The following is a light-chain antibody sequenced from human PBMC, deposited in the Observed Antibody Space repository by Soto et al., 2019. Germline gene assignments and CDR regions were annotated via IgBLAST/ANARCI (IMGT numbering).Light chain of an antibody. CDR3: HQYENWPKT. CDR1: QSIIRN. J-gene: IGKJ1*01. CDR2: GAS. Sequence: EMVMTQSPPTLSASPGERATLSCRASQSIIRNLAWFQQKPGQAPSLLIFGASTRAAGIPARFSGSGSGTEFTLTISGLQSEDFAVYFCHQYENWPKTFGQGTKVDIK. V-gene: IGKV3-15*01.